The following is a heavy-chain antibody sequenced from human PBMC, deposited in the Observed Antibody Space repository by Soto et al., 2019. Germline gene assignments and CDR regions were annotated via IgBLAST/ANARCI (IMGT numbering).Heavy chain of an antibody. Sequence: GGSLRLSCAASGFTFSSYAMTWVRQAPGKGLEWVSTISNSGGNTYCADSVKGRFTISRDNSKNTLYLLMNSLRAEDTAVYYCAKDLSGYYHYGMDVWGQGTTVTVSS. CDR1: GFTFSSYA. V-gene: IGHV3-23*01. CDR3: AKDLSGYYHYGMDV. CDR2: ISNSGGNT. D-gene: IGHD3-10*01. J-gene: IGHJ6*02.